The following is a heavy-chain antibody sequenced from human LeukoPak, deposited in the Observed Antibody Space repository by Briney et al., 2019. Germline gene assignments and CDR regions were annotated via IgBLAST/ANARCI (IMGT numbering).Heavy chain of an antibody. CDR3: ARERRDPMVRGSDAFDI. D-gene: IGHD3-10*01. J-gene: IGHJ3*02. CDR2: INAGNGNT. CDR1: GYTFTSYA. V-gene: IGHV1-3*01. Sequence: ASVKVSCKASGYTFTSYAMHWVRQAPGQRLEWMGWINAGNGNTKYSQKFQGRVTITRDTSASTAYMELSSLRSEDTAVYYCARERRDPMVRGSDAFDIWGQGTMVTVSS.